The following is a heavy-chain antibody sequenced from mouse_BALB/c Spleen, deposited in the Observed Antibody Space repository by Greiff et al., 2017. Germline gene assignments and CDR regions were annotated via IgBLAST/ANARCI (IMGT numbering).Heavy chain of an antibody. V-gene: IGHV1S81*02. Sequence: QVQLQQPGAELVKPGASVKLSCKASGYTFTSYWMHWVKQRPGQGLEWIGEINPSNGRTNYNEKFKSKATLTVDKSSSTAYMQLSSLTSEDSAVYYCARYNYGNGFAYWGQGTLVTVSA. J-gene: IGHJ3*01. CDR3: ARYNYGNGFAY. D-gene: IGHD2-1*01. CDR2: INPSNGRT. CDR1: GYTFTSYW.